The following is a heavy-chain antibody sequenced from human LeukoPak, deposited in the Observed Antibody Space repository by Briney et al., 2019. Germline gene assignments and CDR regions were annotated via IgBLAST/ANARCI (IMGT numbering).Heavy chain of an antibody. D-gene: IGHD6-6*01. Sequence: ASVKVSCKASGYTFSSYDINWVRQATGQGLEWMGWMNPNSGNTGYAQKFQGRVTITRNTSISTAYMELSSLRSEDTAVYYCASYSSSSGHFDYWGQGTLVTVSS. V-gene: IGHV1-8*03. J-gene: IGHJ4*02. CDR1: GYTFSSYD. CDR2: MNPNSGNT. CDR3: ASYSSSSGHFDY.